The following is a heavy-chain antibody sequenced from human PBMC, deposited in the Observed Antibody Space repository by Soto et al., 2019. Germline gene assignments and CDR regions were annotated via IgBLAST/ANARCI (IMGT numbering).Heavy chain of an antibody. Sequence: GGSLRLSCAASGFTFGSYAMSWVRQAPGKGLEWVSAISGSGGSTYYADSVKGRFTISRDNSKNTLYLQMNSLRAEDTAVYYCGRVLTYYFDGSVYSGVGYWGQGTLVTVP. V-gene: IGHV3-23*01. CDR2: ISGSGGST. CDR1: GFTFGSYA. J-gene: IGHJ4*02. CDR3: GRVLTYYFDGSVYSGVGY. D-gene: IGHD3-22*01.